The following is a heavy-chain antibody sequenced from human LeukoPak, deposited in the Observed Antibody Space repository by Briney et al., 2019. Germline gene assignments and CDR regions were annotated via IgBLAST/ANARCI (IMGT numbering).Heavy chain of an antibody. CDR2: ISYSGGT. CDR1: GGSISSGDYY. J-gene: IGHJ6*02. Sequence: SETLSLTCTVSGGSISSGDYYWNWIRQPPGKGLEWIGYISYSGGTYYNPSLKSRGTISVDTCKNQFSLKVSSVAAADTAVYYCARDHGGTYSRYYGMDVWGQGTTATVSS. V-gene: IGHV4-30-4*01. D-gene: IGHD1-26*01. CDR3: ARDHGGTYSRYYGMDV.